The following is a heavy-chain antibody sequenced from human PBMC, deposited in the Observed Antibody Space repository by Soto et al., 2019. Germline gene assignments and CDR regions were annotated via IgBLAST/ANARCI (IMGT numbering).Heavy chain of an antibody. CDR1: GFTFSSYA. J-gene: IGHJ4*02. Sequence: LRLSCAASGFTFSSYAMSWVRQAPGKGLEWVSAISGSGGSTYYADSVKGRFTISRDNSKNTLYLQMNSLRAEDTAVYYCAKFYDSSGFYYFDYWGQGTLVTVSS. V-gene: IGHV3-23*01. D-gene: IGHD3-22*01. CDR2: ISGSGGST. CDR3: AKFYDSSGFYYFDY.